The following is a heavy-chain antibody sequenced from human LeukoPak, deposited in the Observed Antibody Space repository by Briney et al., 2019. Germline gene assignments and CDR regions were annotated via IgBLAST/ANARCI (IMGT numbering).Heavy chain of an antibody. CDR2: MYYSSGNT. D-gene: IGHD2-8*01. Sequence: SETLSLTCTVSGGSISSSTYYWGWIRQPPGKGLEWIGSMYYSSGNTYYNPSLKSRVTISVDTSKNQFSLKLSSVTAADTAVYYCARGRRRCTNGVCRLLATYNWFDPWGQGTLVTVSS. CDR1: GGSISSSTYY. CDR3: ARGRRRCTNGVCRLLATYNWFDP. V-gene: IGHV4-39*07. J-gene: IGHJ5*02.